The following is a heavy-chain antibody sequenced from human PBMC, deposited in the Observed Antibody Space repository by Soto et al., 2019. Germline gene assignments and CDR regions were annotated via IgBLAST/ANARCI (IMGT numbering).Heavy chain of an antibody. D-gene: IGHD5-18*01. J-gene: IGHJ5*02. CDR2: FYHSGST. CDR3: ARDDVDTAMDSTGGFDP. V-gene: IGHV4-38-2*02. Sequence: PLGTPSPPCAVSCFSLSRWYYLGWVRPPPGKGLGWVGGFYHSGSTYYNPSLKSRVTISVDTSKNQFSLKLSSVTAADTAVYYCARDDVDTAMDSTGGFDPWGQGTLVNVSS. CDR1: CFSLSRWYY.